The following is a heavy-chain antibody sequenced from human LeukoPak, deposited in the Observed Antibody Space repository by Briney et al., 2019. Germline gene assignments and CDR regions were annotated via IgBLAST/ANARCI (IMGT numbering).Heavy chain of an antibody. D-gene: IGHD2-2*01. CDR1: GFTFSSYS. CDR2: ISSSSSTI. J-gene: IGHJ4*02. Sequence: PGGSLRLSCAASGFTFSSYSMNWVRQAPGKGLEWVSYISSSSSTIYYADSVKGRFTISRDNAKNSLYLQMNSLRAEDTAVYYCARDTRQLLSDYWGQGTLVTVSS. CDR3: ARDTRQLLSDY. V-gene: IGHV3-48*01.